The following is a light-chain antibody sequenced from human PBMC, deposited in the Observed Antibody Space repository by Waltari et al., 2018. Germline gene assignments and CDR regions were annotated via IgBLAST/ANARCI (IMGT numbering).Light chain of an antibody. CDR3: SSYTSRTTLV. Sequence: QSALTQPASVSGSPGQSITISCTGTSNDVGGYNYVSWYQQSPGNAPKCMVYDVNKRPSGVSNRFSGSKSGNTASLTISGLQAEDEADYYCSSYTSRTTLVFGGGTRLTVL. V-gene: IGLV2-14*01. CDR2: DVN. J-gene: IGLJ2*01. CDR1: SNDVGGYNY.